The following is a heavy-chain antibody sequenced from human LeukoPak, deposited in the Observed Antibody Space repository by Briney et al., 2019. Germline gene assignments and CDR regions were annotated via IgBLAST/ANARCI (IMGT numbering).Heavy chain of an antibody. D-gene: IGHD1-26*01. J-gene: IGHJ4*02. CDR1: GYTFTGYY. CDR2: INPNSGGT. CDR3: ARDRASGGSYSDY. V-gene: IGHV1-2*02. Sequence: ASVKVSCKASGYTFTGYYMHWVRQAPGQGLEWMGWINPNSGGTNYAQKFQGRVTMTRDTSISTAYMELSRLRSDDTALYYCARDRASGGSYSDYWGQGTLVTVSS.